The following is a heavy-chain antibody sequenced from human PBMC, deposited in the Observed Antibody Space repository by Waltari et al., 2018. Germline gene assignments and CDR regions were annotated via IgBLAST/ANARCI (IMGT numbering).Heavy chain of an antibody. CDR3: ARHWKRSGYRFDP. Sequence: QLRLQESGPGLVKPSETLSLTCTVSGGSISSGGYYWGWIRQSPGKGLEWIGSISYSGSTYYNPTLESRVTISGDTSKNEFSLKLSSVTTADTAVYYCARHWKRSGYRFDPWGQGTLVTVSS. V-gene: IGHV4-39*01. CDR2: ISYSGST. D-gene: IGHD5-12*01. J-gene: IGHJ5*02. CDR1: GGSISSGGYY.